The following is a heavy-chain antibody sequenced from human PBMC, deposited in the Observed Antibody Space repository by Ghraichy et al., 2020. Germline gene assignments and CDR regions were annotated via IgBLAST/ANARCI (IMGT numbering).Heavy chain of an antibody. J-gene: IGHJ6*02. V-gene: IGHV3-21*01. D-gene: IGHD2-2*01. CDR2: ISSSSSYI. CDR1: GFTFSSYS. CDR3: ARDMPGVVYYYYGMDV. Sequence: GGSLRLSCAASGFTFSSYSMNWVRQAPGKGLEWVSSISSSSSYIYYADSVKGRFTISRDNAKNSLYLQMNSLRAEDTAVYYCARDMPGVVYYYYGMDVWGQGTTVTVSS.